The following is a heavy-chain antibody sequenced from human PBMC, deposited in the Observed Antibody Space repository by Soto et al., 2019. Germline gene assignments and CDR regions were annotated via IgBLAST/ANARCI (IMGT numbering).Heavy chain of an antibody. CDR3: ARGRAGTTSFDY. D-gene: IGHD1-7*01. J-gene: IGHJ4*02. CDR2: INHSGST. Sequence: SETLSLTCAVYGGSFSGYYWSWIRQPPGKGLEWIGEINHSGSTNYNPSLKSRVTISVDTSKNQFSLKLSSVTAADTAVYYCARGRAGTTSFDYWGQGTLVTVSS. CDR1: GGSFSGYY. V-gene: IGHV4-34*01.